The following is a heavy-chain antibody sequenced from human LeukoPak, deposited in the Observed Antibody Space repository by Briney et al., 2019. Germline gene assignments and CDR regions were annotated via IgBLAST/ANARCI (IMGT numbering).Heavy chain of an antibody. D-gene: IGHD2-8*01. V-gene: IGHV1-18*01. CDR3: ARYFGGGRATNGFDY. CDR2: ISAYNGNT. J-gene: IGHJ4*02. CDR1: GYTFTSYG. Sequence: ASVTVSYKASGYTFTSYGISWVRQAPGQGLEWMGWISAYNGNTNYAQKLQGRVTMTTDTSTSTAYMELRSLRSDDTAVYYCARYFGGGRATNGFDYWGQGTLVTVSS.